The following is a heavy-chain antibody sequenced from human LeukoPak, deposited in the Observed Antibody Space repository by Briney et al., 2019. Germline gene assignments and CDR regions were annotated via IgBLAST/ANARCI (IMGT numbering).Heavy chain of an antibody. V-gene: IGHV4-61*09. CDR1: GGSISSTGYC. CDR2: IYTNGNT. CDR3: ARDPGTMARGSRRGYDDYYYYMDV. Sequence: SETLPLTCTVSGGSISSTGYCWSWIRQPAGKGLEWIGHIYTNGNTNYNPSLKSRVTISVDTSKNQFSLKLSSVTAADTAVYYCARDPGTMARGSRRGYDDYYYYMDVWGKGTTVTISS. J-gene: IGHJ6*03. D-gene: IGHD3-10*01.